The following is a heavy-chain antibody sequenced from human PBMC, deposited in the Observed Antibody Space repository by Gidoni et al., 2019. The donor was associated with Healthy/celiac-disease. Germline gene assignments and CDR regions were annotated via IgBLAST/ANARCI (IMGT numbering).Heavy chain of an antibody. D-gene: IGHD2-2*01. Sequence: EVQLVESGGGVVRPGGSLRLSCAASGFTCDDYGMSWVSQAPGKGLEWVSGINWNGGSTGYADSVKGRFTISRDNAKNSLYLQMNSLRAEDTALYYCARGYQLLPHYYGMDVWGQGTTVTVSS. CDR3: ARGYQLLPHYYGMDV. V-gene: IGHV3-20*04. CDR2: INWNGGST. J-gene: IGHJ6*02. CDR1: GFTCDDYG.